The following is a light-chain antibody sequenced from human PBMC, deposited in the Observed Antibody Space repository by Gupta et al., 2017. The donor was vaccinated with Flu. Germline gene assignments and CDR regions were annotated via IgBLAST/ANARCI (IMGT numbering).Light chain of an antibody. Sequence: QSALTQPASVSGSPGQSITISCTGTTSDVGAYKYVSWYQQHPGKAPKLLIYEVSYRPSGVSNRFSGSKSGNTASLAISGLQAEDEADYYCSSYTSTSTLVFGTGTKVTVL. CDR2: EVS. CDR3: SSYTSTSTLV. CDR1: TSDVGAYKY. J-gene: IGLJ1*01. V-gene: IGLV2-14*03.